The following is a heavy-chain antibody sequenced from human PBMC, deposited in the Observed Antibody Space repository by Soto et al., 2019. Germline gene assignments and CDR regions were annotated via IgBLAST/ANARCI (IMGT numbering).Heavy chain of an antibody. CDR3: AAGATPGGMDV. D-gene: IGHD1-26*01. J-gene: IGHJ6*02. Sequence: QVQLVQSGAEVKKPGSSVKVSCKASGGTFSSYAISWVRQAPGQGLEWMGGIIPIFGTANYAQKFQGRVTITADKTTSTAYMKLSSLRSEETAVYFCAAGATPGGMDVWGHGTTVTVSS. CDR2: IIPIFGTA. CDR1: GGTFSSYA. V-gene: IGHV1-69*06.